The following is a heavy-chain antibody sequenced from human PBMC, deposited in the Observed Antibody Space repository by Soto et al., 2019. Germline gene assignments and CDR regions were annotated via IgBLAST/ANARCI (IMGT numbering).Heavy chain of an antibody. CDR3: ARVGSLRYEPFDY. J-gene: IGHJ4*02. CDR1: GYTFTYRY. V-gene: IGHV1-69*13. Sequence: GASVKVSCKASGYTFTYRYLHWVRQAPGQGLEWMGGIIPIFGIANYAQKFQGRVTITADESTSTAYMELSSLRSEDTAVYYCARVGSLRYEPFDYWGQGTLVTVSS. D-gene: IGHD2-2*01. CDR2: IIPIFGIA.